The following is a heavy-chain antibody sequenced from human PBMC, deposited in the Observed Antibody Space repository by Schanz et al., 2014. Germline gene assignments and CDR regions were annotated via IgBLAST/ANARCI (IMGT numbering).Heavy chain of an antibody. D-gene: IGHD5-18*01. J-gene: IGHJ3*02. CDR2: ISYGTSYI. Sequence: EVKMVESGGGLVKPGGSLRLSCAASGFNFSSYSLNWVRQAPGKGLEWVSSISYGTSYIYYAESVKGLFTISRDNAKNSLYLQMNGLRAEDTAVYYCARVALPGYSSPRDAFDIWGQGTMVTVSS. CDR3: ARVALPGYSSPRDAFDI. CDR1: GFNFSSYS. V-gene: IGHV3-21*01.